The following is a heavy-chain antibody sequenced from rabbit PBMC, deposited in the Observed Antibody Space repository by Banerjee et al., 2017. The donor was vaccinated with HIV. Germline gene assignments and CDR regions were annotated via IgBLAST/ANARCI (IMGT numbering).Heavy chain of an antibody. Sequence: QQQLEESGGDLVKPEGSLTLTCTASGIDFSSGYDMCWVRQAPGKGLEWIACIYTSGGNYSYASCAKGRFSISNTSTTTVTLQMTSLTAADTAPSFCERDFAGVIGWDLGLWGPGTLVTVS. V-gene: IGHV1S45*01. J-gene: IGHJ4*01. D-gene: IGHD1-1*01. CDR3: ERDFAGVIGWDLGL. CDR2: IYTSGGNY. CDR1: GIDFSSGYD.